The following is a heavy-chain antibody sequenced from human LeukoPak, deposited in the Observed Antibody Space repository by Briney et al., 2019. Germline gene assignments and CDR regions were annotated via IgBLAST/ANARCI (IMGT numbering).Heavy chain of an antibody. CDR1: GGSISSSSYY. CDR2: IYHSGST. V-gene: IGHV4-39*07. Sequence: SETMSLTCTVSGGSISSSSYYWGWIRQPPGKGLEWIGSIYHSGSTYYNPSLKSRVTISVDTSKNQFSLKLSSVTAADTAVYYCAIVVVIGSFDYWGQGTLVTVSS. J-gene: IGHJ4*02. D-gene: IGHD3-22*01. CDR3: AIVVVIGSFDY.